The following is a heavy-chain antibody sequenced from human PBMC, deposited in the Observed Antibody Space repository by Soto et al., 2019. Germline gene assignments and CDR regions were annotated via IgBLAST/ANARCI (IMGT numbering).Heavy chain of an antibody. J-gene: IGHJ6*02. CDR3: ARDYSSPGDYYYGMDV. D-gene: IGHD6-13*01. CDR2: ISSSSSYI. V-gene: IGHV3-21*01. Sequence: PGGSLRLSCAASGFTFSSYSMNWVRQAPGKGLEWVSSISSSSSYIYYADSVKGRFTISRDNAKNSLYLQMNSLRAEDTAVYYCARDYSSPGDYYYGMDVWGQGTTVTVSS. CDR1: GFTFSSYS.